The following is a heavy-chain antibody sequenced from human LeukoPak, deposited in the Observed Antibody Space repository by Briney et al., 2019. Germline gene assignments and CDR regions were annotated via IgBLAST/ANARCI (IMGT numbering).Heavy chain of an antibody. D-gene: IGHD3-22*01. V-gene: IGHV3-23*01. Sequence: PGGSLRLSCAASGFTFSSYAMSWVRQAPGKGLEWVSAVSGSGGSTYYADSVKGRFTISRDNSKNTLYLRMNSLRAEDTAVYYCAKEDGYDSSGNYGMDVWGQGTTVTVSS. CDR3: AKEDGYDSSGNYGMDV. CDR1: GFTFSSYA. CDR2: VSGSGGST. J-gene: IGHJ6*02.